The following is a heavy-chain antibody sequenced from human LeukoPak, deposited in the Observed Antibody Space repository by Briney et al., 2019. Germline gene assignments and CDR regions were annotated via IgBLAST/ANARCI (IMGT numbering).Heavy chain of an antibody. Sequence: GGSLRLSCAASGFTFNNFAMNWVRQPPGKGLEWVSAVGGGSTRTYYADSVKGRFTIPRDNSKNTLYLQMNSLRAEDTAVYYCAKQGYRTSWLYFDYWGQGSLVTVSS. J-gene: IGHJ4*02. D-gene: IGHD2-8*01. CDR2: VGGGSTRT. CDR3: AKQGYRTSWLYFDY. V-gene: IGHV3-23*01. CDR1: GFTFNNFA.